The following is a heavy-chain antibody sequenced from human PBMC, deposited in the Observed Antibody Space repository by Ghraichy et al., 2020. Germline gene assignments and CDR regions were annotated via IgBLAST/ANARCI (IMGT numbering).Heavy chain of an antibody. CDR3: ARDPINQNWNDTEPLPYNWFDH. Sequence: ASVKVSCKASGYTFTSYGISWVRQAPGQGLEWMGWISAYNGNTNYAQKLQGRVTMTTDTSTSTAYMELRSLRSDDTAVYYCARDPINQNWNDTEPLPYNWFDHWGHGTLVTGPS. J-gene: IGHJ5*02. D-gene: IGHD1-1*01. V-gene: IGHV1-18*01. CDR1: GYTFTSYG. CDR2: ISAYNGNT.